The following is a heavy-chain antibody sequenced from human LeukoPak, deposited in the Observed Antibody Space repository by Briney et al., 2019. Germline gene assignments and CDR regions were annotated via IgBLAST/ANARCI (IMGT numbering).Heavy chain of an antibody. V-gene: IGHV3-66*02. CDR1: GFIVSSNY. CDR2: IYSGGNT. Sequence: VPPGGSLRLSCAAPGFIVSSNYMNWVRQAPGEGLEWVSVIYSGGNTYYADSVKGRFTISRDNSKNTVYLQMNSLRAEDTALYYCARSWDARLNFDYWGQGTLVTVSS. J-gene: IGHJ4*02. D-gene: IGHD1-26*01. CDR3: ARSWDARLNFDY.